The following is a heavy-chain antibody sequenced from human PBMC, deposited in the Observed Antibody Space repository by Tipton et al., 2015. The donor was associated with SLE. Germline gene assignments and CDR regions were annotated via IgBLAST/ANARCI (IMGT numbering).Heavy chain of an antibody. J-gene: IGHJ5*02. V-gene: IGHV3-23*01. CDR1: GFIFSNYA. CDR3: AKGQYAIAAAAGSWFDP. D-gene: IGHD6-13*01. Sequence: SLRLSCAASGFIFSNYAMSWVRQAPGKGLEWVSDTSGSGASTYYADSVKGRFIISRDNSKNTVYLQMNSLRVEDTAVYYCAKGQYAIAAAAGSWFDPWGQGTLVTVSS. CDR2: TSGSGAST.